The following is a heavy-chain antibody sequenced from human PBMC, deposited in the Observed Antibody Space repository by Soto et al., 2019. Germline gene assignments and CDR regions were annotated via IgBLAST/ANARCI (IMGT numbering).Heavy chain of an antibody. V-gene: IGHV3-15*07. CDR3: TTGSVEGY. CDR1: GVTISSAW. CDR2: IKNKTQGETT. Sequence: EVQLVESGGGFVKPGESLRLSCAVSGVTISSAWMNWVRQAPGKGLEWVGRIKNKTQGETTDYAAPVKGRFTISRDDSENTLSLQMNSLKSEDTAVYYCTTGSVEGYWGQGTLVTVSS. J-gene: IGHJ4*02. D-gene: IGHD1-26*01.